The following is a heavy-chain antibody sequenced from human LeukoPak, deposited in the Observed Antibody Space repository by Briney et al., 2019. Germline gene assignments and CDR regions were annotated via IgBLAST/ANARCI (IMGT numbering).Heavy chain of an antibody. D-gene: IGHD4-17*01. V-gene: IGHV4-59*01. CDR1: GGSITSYY. CDR2: IYDTGSS. Sequence: SETLSLTCTVSGGSITSYYWSWIRQPPGKGLEWIGYIYDTGSSNYNPSLKSRVTISVDTSKNQFSLKLSSVTAADTAVYYCARVYGDHDAFDIWGQGAMVTVSS. CDR3: ARVYGDHDAFDI. J-gene: IGHJ3*02.